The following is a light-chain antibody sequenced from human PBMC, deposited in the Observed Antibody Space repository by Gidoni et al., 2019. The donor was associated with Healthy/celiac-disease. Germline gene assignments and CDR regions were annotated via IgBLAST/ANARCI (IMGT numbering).Light chain of an antibody. CDR1: SSDVGSYNL. CDR3: CSYAGSSTLV. Sequence: QSALTQPASVSVSPGQSITLSCTGTSSDVGSYNLVSWYQQHPGKAPKLMIYEGSKRPSGVSNRFSGSKSGNTASLTISGLQAEDEADYYCCSYAGSSTLVFGGGTKLTVL. CDR2: EGS. V-gene: IGLV2-23*01. J-gene: IGLJ2*01.